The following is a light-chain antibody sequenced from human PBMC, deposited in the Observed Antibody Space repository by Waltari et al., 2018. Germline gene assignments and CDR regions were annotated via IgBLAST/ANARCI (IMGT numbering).Light chain of an antibody. CDR1: SSDVGGYNY. CDR3: SSSTSSSTLV. V-gene: IGLV2-14*01. Sequence: QSALTQPASVSGSPGQSITISCTGTSSDVGGYNYVSWYQQHPGKAPKLMIYDVSKRPSGVSNRFARSKSGNTASLTISGLQAEDEADYYCSSSTSSSTLVFGGGTKLTVL. CDR2: DVS. J-gene: IGLJ3*02.